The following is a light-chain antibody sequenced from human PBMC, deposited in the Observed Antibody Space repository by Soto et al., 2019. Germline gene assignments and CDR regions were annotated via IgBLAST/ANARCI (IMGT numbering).Light chain of an antibody. CDR1: QGLSSD. CDR2: AAS. V-gene: IGKV1-9*01. J-gene: IGKJ5*01. CDR3: QHINSYPIT. Sequence: DIQLTQSPSFLSASVGDRVTITCRASQGLSSDLAWYQQKPGKAPKLLIYAASTLQSGVPSRFSGSGSGTEFTLTISSLQPEDFATYYCQHINSYPITFGQGTRLEIK.